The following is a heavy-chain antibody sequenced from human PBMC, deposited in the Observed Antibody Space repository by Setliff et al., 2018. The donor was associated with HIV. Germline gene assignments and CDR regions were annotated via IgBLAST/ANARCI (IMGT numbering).Heavy chain of an antibody. CDR3: ARGITIFGVVIQNWFDP. Sequence: SETLSLTCAVSGGSISDTNWSWIRQHPGKGLEWIGYIYYSGSTYYKPSLKSRVTISVDTSKTQFSLRLTSVTAADTAVYYCARGITIFGVVIQNWFDPWGQGTLVTVSS. D-gene: IGHD3-3*01. CDR2: IYYSGST. CDR1: GGSISDTN. J-gene: IGHJ5*02. V-gene: IGHV4-31*11.